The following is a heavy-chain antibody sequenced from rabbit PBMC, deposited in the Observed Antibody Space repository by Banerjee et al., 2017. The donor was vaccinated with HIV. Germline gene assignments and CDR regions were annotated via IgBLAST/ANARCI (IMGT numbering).Heavy chain of an antibody. CDR1: GFSFSSGYE. Sequence: QEQLEESGGGLVQPEGSLTLTCTASGFSFSSGYEMCWVRQAPGKGLEWIACINTISGDSVYAAWAKGRFTISNASWTTVTLQMTRLTAADTASYFCARGVWNRVWGDLWGQGTLVTVS. V-gene: IGHV1S45*01. D-gene: IGHD4-1*01. J-gene: IGHJ6*01. CDR3: ARGVWNRVWGDL. CDR2: INTISGDS.